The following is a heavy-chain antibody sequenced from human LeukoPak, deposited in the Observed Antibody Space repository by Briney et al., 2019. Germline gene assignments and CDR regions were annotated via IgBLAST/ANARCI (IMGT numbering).Heavy chain of an antibody. D-gene: IGHD5-12*01. CDR2: INHSGST. V-gene: IGHV4-34*01. J-gene: IGHJ4*02. CDR1: GGSFSGYY. Sequence: SETLFLTCAVYGGSFSGYYWSWIRQPPGKGLEWIGEINHSGSTNYNPSLKSRVTISVDTSKNQFSLKLSSVTAADTAVYYCARLKLYSGYDYDYWGQGTLVTVSS. CDR3: ARLKLYSGYDYDY.